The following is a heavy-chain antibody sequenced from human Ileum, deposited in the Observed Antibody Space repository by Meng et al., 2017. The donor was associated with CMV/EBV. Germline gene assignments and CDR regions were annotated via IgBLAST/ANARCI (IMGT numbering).Heavy chain of an antibody. Sequence: EVQVCGAGGGLVTPGCPLSLSCAASGFTFSSYAMSWVRQAPGKGLEWVSGISGSGDRTYYADSVKGRFTISRDNSKNTLYLQMNSLSAEDTAIYYCAKEYSGGWPFNSWGRGILVTVSS. J-gene: IGHJ5*01. CDR1: GFTFSSYA. CDR2: ISGSGDRT. V-gene: IGHV3-23*01. D-gene: IGHD6-19*01. CDR3: AKEYSGGWPFNS.